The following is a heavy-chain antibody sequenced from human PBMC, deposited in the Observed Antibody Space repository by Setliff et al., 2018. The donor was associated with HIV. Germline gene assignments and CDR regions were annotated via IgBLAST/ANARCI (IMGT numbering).Heavy chain of an antibody. D-gene: IGHD1-26*01. J-gene: IGHJ4*02. CDR3: ARQATKSFFDY. CDR2: INPHSGGT. CDR1: GYTFSDYY. V-gene: IGHV1-2*06. Sequence: ASVKVSCKASGYTFSDYYFHWVRQAPGQGLEWMGRINPHSGGTNYAQKFQGRVTMTRDTSISTYYMELSSLTSDDTAVYHCARQATKSFFDYWGQGALVTVSS.